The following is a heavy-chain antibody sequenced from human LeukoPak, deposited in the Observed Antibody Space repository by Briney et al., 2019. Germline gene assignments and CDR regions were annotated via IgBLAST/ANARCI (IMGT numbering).Heavy chain of an antibody. D-gene: IGHD6-19*01. CDR3: ARGGSDWYNWFDP. V-gene: IGHV4-59*08. J-gene: IGHJ5*02. Sequence: PSETLSLTCTVSGGSMRSFDWSWIRQPPGKGLEWIGCIHYRGTTHYNPSLKSRVTFLVDTSKNQFSLKLNSVTAADTAAYYCARGGSDWYNWFDPWGQGTLVAVSS. CDR1: GGSMRSFD. CDR2: IHYRGTT.